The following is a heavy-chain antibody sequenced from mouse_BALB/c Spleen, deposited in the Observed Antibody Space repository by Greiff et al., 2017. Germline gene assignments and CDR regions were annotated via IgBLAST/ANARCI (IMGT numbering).Heavy chain of an antibody. J-gene: IGHJ2*01. CDR3: ARYDYDGFDY. V-gene: IGHV1S137*01. D-gene: IGHD2-4*01. Sequence: VMLVESGAELVRPGVSVKISCKGSGYTFTDYAMHWVKQSHAKSLEWIGVISTYYGDASYNQKFKGKATMTVDKSSSTAYMELARLTSEDSAIYYCARYDYDGFDYWGQGTTLTVSS. CDR1: GYTFTDYA. CDR2: ISTYYGDA.